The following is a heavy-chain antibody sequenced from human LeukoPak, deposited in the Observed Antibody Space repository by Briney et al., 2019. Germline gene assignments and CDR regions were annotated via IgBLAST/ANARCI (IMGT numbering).Heavy chain of an antibody. CDR2: INPNSGGT. Sequence: ASVKVSCKASGYTFTGYYMHWVRQAPGQGLEWMGWINPNSGGTNYAQKFHGRVTMTRDTSISTVYMELSRLRSDDTAVYYCARGPATAIARWFDPWGQGTLDTLSS. J-gene: IGHJ5*02. CDR3: ARGPATAIARWFDP. CDR1: GYTFTGYY. D-gene: IGHD2-2*02. V-gene: IGHV1-2*02.